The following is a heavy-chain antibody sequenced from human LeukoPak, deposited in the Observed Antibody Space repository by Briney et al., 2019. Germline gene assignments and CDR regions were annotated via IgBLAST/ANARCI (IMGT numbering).Heavy chain of an antibody. J-gene: IGHJ4*02. D-gene: IGHD5-12*01. Sequence: GGSLRLSCAASGFSFSDYHMHWVRQAPGKGLEWVSSISFDSGDETLYADSVKGRFTISRDNTKNSMYLQMDSLTVEDTALYFCTRDLPATISLGDDYWGPGILVTVSS. CDR3: TRDLPATISLGDDY. CDR1: GFSFSDYH. CDR2: ISFDSGDET. V-gene: IGHV3-21*01.